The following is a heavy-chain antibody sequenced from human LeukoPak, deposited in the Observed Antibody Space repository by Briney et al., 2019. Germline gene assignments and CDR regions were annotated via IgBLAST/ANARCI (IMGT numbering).Heavy chain of an antibody. CDR1: GYTITSYG. CDR2: ISAYNGNT. D-gene: IGHD3-10*01. V-gene: IGHV1-18*04. Sequence: ASVKVSCKASGYTITSYGISWVGQAHGQGLEWMGWISAYNGNTNYAQKLQGRVTMTTDTSTSTAYMELRSLRSDDTAVYYCARDTMVRGVIDLYYFDYWGQGTLVTVSS. CDR3: ARDTMVRGVIDLYYFDY. J-gene: IGHJ4*02.